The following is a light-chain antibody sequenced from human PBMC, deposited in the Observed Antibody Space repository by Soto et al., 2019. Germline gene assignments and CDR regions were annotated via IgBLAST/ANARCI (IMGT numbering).Light chain of an antibody. CDR2: DAS. Sequence: IVLTQSPATLSVSPGERATLSCRASQSVSSDVAWLQQRPGQAPRLLIYDASTRATGIPARFSGSGSGTEFTLTISSLQSEDFAIYYCQQSNNWPLTFGGGTKVEVK. V-gene: IGKV3-15*01. CDR1: QSVSSD. CDR3: QQSNNWPLT. J-gene: IGKJ4*01.